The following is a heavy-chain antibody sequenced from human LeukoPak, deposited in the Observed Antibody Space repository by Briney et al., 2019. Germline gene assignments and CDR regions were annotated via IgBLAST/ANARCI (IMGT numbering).Heavy chain of an antibody. V-gene: IGHV3-23*01. Sequence: PGGSLRLSCAASGFTFSSYAMSWVRQAPGKGLKWVSVISGSGGSTDYADSVKGRFTMSSDHSKNTLYLQMNSLRAEDTAVYYCAKRDDSYYYYYMDVWGKGTTVTVSS. CDR1: GFTFSSYA. J-gene: IGHJ6*03. CDR2: ISGSGGST. D-gene: IGHD5-24*01. CDR3: AKRDDSYYYYYMDV.